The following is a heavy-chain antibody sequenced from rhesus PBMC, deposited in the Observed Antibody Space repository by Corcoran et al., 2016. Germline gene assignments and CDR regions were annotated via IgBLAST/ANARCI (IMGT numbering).Heavy chain of an antibody. CDR1: GGSISDDYY. V-gene: IGHV4-106*01. CDR2: LYGGCGGP. Sequence: QVQLQESGPGLVKPSETLSLTCAVSGGSISDDYYWSWIRQPPGKGLEWIGYLYGGCGGPHSTPSRKNRVTISIDTSKNQFSLKLSSVTAADTAVYYCAREGIAAESDSLDVWGRGVLVTVSS. D-gene: IGHD6-19*01. J-gene: IGHJ5-2*02. CDR3: AREGIAAESDSLDV.